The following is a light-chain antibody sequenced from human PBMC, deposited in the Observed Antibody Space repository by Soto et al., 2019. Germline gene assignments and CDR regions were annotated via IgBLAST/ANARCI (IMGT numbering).Light chain of an antibody. V-gene: IGKV3-15*01. J-gene: IGKJ1*01. CDR3: QQYNKWPQT. CDR1: QSVTIN. CDR2: GAS. Sequence: ETVFTQSPVTLSVSPGDRATLSCKASQSVTINLAWYHQRPGQGPRLLIFGASTRATGIPARFSGSGSDTEFTLTISSLQPEDFGNYYCQQYNKWPQTFGPGTKVDIK.